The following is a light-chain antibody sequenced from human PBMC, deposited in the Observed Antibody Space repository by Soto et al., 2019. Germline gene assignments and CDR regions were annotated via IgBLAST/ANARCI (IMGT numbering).Light chain of an antibody. CDR1: QSVNSY. CDR2: AAS. CDR3: QQRSNWPLT. J-gene: IGKJ4*01. V-gene: IGKV3-11*01. Sequence: EIVLTQSPATLSLSPVKRATLSCRASQSVNSYLAWYQQNPGQAPRLLIHAASNRATGSPARCSGSGSGTDFPLTISSLEPEDFAVYYCQQRSNWPLTFGGGTKVDIK.